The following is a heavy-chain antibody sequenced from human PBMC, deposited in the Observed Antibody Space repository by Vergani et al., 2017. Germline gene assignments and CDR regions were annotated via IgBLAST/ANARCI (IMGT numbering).Heavy chain of an antibody. CDR2: IYYSGST. CDR3: AREDIVVVVAPDVVRGYAFDI. D-gene: IGHD2-15*01. Sequence: QVQLQESGPGLVKPSETLSLTCTVSGGSISSYYWSWTRQPPGKGLEWIGYIYYSGSTNYNPSLKSRVTISVDTSKNQFSLKLSSVTAADTAVYYCAREDIVVVVAPDVVRGYAFDIWGQGTMVTVSS. J-gene: IGHJ3*02. V-gene: IGHV4-59*01. CDR1: GGSISSYY.